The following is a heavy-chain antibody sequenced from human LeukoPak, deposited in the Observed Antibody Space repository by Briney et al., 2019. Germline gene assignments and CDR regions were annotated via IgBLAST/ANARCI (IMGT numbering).Heavy chain of an antibody. D-gene: IGHD3-3*01. J-gene: IGHJ4*02. V-gene: IGHV4-4*07. CDR3: AREGGFYRPLDY. CDR2: VHLDGRT. Sequence: PSETLSLTCTVSGGSISSYYWSWIRQPAGKGLEWIGEVHLDGRTNYNPSLESRLTMSVDVSENQVSLKLTSVTAADTAVYYCAREGGFYRPLDYSGQGTLVTVSS. CDR1: GGSISSYY.